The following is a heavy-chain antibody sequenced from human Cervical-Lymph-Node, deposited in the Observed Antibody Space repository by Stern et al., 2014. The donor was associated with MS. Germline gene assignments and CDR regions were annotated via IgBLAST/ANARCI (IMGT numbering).Heavy chain of an antibody. D-gene: IGHD1-26*01. CDR2: IYTSGST. Sequence: QVQLQESGPGLVKPSDTLSLTCTVSGGSISSYYWSWIRQPAGKGLEWIGRIYTSGSTNFNPSLKSRVSMSVDTPKKQFSLKLSSVTAADTAVYYCAREGGRYRDLDYWGQGTLVTVSS. CDR1: GGSISSYY. J-gene: IGHJ4*02. CDR3: AREGGRYRDLDY. V-gene: IGHV4-4*07.